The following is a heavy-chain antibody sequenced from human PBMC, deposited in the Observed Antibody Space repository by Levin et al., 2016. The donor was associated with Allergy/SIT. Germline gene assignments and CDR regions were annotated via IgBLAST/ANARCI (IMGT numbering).Heavy chain of an antibody. Sequence: WVRQAPGQGLEWMGWISPKSGYTKSAQKFQGRVTMTRDTSISTAYMELSKLTSDDTAVYYCATSFHGDLNFDYWGRGTLVTVSS. D-gene: IGHD2/OR15-2a*01. J-gene: IGHJ4*02. CDR3: ATSFHGDLNFDY. V-gene: IGHV1-2*02. CDR2: ISPKSGYT.